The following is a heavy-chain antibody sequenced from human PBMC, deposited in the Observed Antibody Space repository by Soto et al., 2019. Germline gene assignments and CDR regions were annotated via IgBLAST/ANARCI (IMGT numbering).Heavy chain of an antibody. CDR1: GFTFNTYT. CDR2: ISPDGSM. V-gene: IGHV3-48*02. Sequence: EVQVVESGGGLVQPGGSLRLSCTASGFTFNTYTMNWVRQAPGKVLEWISYISPDGSMYYADSVKSRLTISRDNAKNSLYLQMNSLRDEDMSVYYCARDRDYAFDYWGQGTLVTVSS. J-gene: IGHJ4*02. CDR3: ARDRDYAFDY. D-gene: IGHD2-2*01.